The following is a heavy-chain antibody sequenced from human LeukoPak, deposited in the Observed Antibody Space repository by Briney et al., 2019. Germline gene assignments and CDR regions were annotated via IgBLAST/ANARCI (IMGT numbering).Heavy chain of an antibody. J-gene: IGHJ6*03. CDR2: MNPNSGNT. V-gene: IGHV1-8*01. CDR1: GCTFTSYD. D-gene: IGHD5-12*01. Sequence: ASVKVSCKASGCTFTSYDINWVRQATGQGLEWMGWMNPNSGNTGYAQKFQGRVTMTRNTSISTAYMELSSLRSEDTAVYYCARGPPRGIVATILHVNYYYYMDVWGKGTTVTVSS. CDR3: ARGPPRGIVATILHVNYYYYMDV.